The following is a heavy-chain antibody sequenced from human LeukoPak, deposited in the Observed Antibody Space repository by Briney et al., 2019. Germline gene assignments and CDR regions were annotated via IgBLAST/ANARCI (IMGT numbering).Heavy chain of an antibody. CDR2: ISSSSSYT. V-gene: IGHV3-11*06. Sequence: GGSLRLSCAASGFTFSDYYMSWIRQAPGKGLEWVSYISSSSSYTNYADSVKGRFTISRDNAKNSLYLQMNSLRAEDTGVYYCARDGYYTSGRNPYFDYWGQGTLVTVSS. CDR1: GFTFSDYY. J-gene: IGHJ4*02. D-gene: IGHD3-10*01. CDR3: ARDGYYTSGRNPYFDY.